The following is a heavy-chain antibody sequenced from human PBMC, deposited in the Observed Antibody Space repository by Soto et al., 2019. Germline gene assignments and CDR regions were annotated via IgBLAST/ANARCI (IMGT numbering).Heavy chain of an antibody. CDR1: GFTFSSYS. Sequence: GGSLRLSCAASGFTFSSYSMNWVRQAPGKGLEWVSSISSSSSYIYYADSVKGRFTISRDNAKNSLYLQMNSLRAEDTAVYYCARGHFWSGYLGDYYYYMDVWGKGTTVTVSS. CDR3: ARGHFWSGYLGDYYYYMDV. J-gene: IGHJ6*03. V-gene: IGHV3-21*01. CDR2: ISSSSSYI. D-gene: IGHD3-3*02.